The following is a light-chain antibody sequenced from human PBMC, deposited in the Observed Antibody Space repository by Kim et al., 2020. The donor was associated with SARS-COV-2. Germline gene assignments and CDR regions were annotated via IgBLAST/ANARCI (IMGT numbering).Light chain of an antibody. CDR3: QQYGISPLT. CDR2: GAS. Sequence: PGERATLSCRASQSLSSGYLAWYQQRPGQGPRLLIVGASSRANGIPDRFSGSGSGTDFTLTISRLEPEDFAVYHCQQYGISPLTFGGGTKVDIK. V-gene: IGKV3-20*01. CDR1: QSLSSGY. J-gene: IGKJ4*01.